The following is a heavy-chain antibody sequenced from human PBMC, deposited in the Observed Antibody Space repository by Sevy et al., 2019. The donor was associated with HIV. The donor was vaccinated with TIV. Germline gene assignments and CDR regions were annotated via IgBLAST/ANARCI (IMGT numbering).Heavy chain of an antibody. CDR3: AREPLYSSGWFETMFVYYFDY. CDR1: GFTFSSYA. CDR2: ISYDGSNK. D-gene: IGHD6-19*01. V-gene: IGHV3-30*04. J-gene: IGHJ4*02. Sequence: GGSLRLSCAASGFTFSSYAMHWVRQAPGKGLEWVAVISYDGSNKYYADSVKGRFTISRDNSKNTLYLQMNSLGAEDTAVYYCAREPLYSSGWFETMFVYYFDYWGQGTLVTVSS.